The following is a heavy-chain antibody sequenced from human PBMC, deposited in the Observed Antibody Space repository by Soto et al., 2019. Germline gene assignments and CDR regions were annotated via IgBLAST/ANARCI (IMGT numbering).Heavy chain of an antibody. J-gene: IGHJ4*02. Sequence: GGSLRLSCAASGFTFSNYAMTWVRQAPGRGPEWVSVITGGGDTAYYAGSVKGRFTISRDNSKNTLYLQMNSLRAEDTALYYCAKRDRSNWSYFDYWGQGTLVTVSS. CDR2: ITGGGDTA. V-gene: IGHV3-23*01. D-gene: IGHD1-20*01. CDR1: GFTFSNYA. CDR3: AKRDRSNWSYFDY.